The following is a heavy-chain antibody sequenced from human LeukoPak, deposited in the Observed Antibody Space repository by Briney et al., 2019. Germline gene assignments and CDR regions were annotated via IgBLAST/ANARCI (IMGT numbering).Heavy chain of an antibody. D-gene: IGHD6-6*01. V-gene: IGHV3-7*01. J-gene: IGHJ6*02. CDR2: IKQDGSEK. Sequence: GGSLRLSCAASGFTFSSYWMSWVRQAPGKGLEWVANIKQDGSEKYYVDSVKGRFTISRDNAKNSLYLQMNSLRTEDTAVYYCARSSYYYYYGMDVWGQGTTVTVSS. CDR1: GFTFSSYW. CDR3: ARSSYYYYYGMDV.